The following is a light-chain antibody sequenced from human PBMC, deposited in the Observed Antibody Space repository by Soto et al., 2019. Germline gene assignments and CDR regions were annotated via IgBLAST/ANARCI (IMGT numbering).Light chain of an antibody. CDR1: QSINGW. CDR2: KAS. CDR3: HQYHNFPRS. V-gene: IGKV1-5*03. J-gene: IGKJ1*01. Sequence: DIQLTQSPSTLSASVGDRVTITCRASQSINGWLAWYQQKPGQAPNLLIYKASTLESGVPSRFSGRGSGTAFTLTVSSLHPDDFATYYCHQYHNFPRSFGQGTKVEI.